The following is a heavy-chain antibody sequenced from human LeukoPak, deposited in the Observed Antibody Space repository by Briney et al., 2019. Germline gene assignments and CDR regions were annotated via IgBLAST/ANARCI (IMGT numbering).Heavy chain of an antibody. V-gene: IGHV1-2*06. D-gene: IGHD6-13*01. CDR1: GYTFTGYY. CDR2: INPNSGGT. Sequence: ASVKVSCKASGYTFTGYYMHWLRQAPGHGLEWMGRINPNSGGTNYAQKFQGRVTMTRDTSISTAYMELGRLRSDDTAVYYCAKGDSSSFDYWGKGTLVTVSS. CDR3: AKGDSSSFDY. J-gene: IGHJ4*02.